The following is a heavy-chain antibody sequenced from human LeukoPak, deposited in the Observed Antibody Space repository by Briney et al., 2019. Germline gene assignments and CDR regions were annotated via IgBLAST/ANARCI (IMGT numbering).Heavy chain of an antibody. D-gene: IGHD6-13*01. Sequence: ASVKVSCKASGYTFTGYYMHWVRQAPGQGLEWMGWINPNSGGTNYAQKFQGRVTMTRDTSISTAYMELSRLRSDDTAVYYCARVRIAAAGTLDWGQGTLVTVSS. V-gene: IGHV1-2*02. J-gene: IGHJ4*02. CDR1: GYTFTGYY. CDR3: ARVRIAAAGTLD. CDR2: INPNSGGT.